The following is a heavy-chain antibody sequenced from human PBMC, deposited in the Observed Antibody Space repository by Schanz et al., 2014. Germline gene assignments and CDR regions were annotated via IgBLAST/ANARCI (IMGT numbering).Heavy chain of an antibody. V-gene: IGHV3-11*01. CDR3: ARIGGSVFDY. D-gene: IGHD3-10*01. J-gene: IGHJ4*02. CDR2: IGNGGVTI. Sequence: VHLVESGGGLVKPGGSLRLSCAASGFNFSDYAMCWIRQPPGRGLEWVSYIGNGGVTIYYADSVKGRFTISRDNSKNALYLQMNSLRAEDTAVYYCARIGGSVFDYWAQGTLGTVSS. CDR1: GFNFSDYA.